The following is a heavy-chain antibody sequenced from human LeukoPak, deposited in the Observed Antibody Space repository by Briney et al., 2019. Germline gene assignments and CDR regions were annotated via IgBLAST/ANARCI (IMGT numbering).Heavy chain of an antibody. J-gene: IGHJ4*02. D-gene: IGHD3-10*01. V-gene: IGHV4-4*02. CDR1: GGSISSSNW. CDR2: IYHSGST. CDR3: ARAFYYGSGSYLVY. Sequence: SGTLSLTCAVSGGSISSSNWWNWVRPPPGKGLEWIGEIYHSGSTNYNPSLKSRVTISVDKSKNRFSLKLSSVTAADTAVYYCARAFYYGSGSYLVYWGQGTLVTVS.